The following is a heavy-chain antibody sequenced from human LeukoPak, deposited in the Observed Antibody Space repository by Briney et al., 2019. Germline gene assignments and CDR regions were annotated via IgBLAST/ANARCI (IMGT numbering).Heavy chain of an antibody. Sequence: SETLSLTCTVSGGSISSYYWSWIRQPPGKGLEWIGYIYYSGSTNYNPSLKSRVTISVDTSKSQFSLKLSSVTAADTAVYYCARVVGHYYYYGMDVWGQGTSVTVSS. CDR3: ARVVGHYYYYGMDV. CDR1: GGSISSYY. CDR2: IYYSGST. J-gene: IGHJ6*02. V-gene: IGHV4-59*01. D-gene: IGHD1-26*01.